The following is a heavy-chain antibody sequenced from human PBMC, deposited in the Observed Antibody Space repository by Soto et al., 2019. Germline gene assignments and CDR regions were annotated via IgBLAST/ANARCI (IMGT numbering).Heavy chain of an antibody. D-gene: IGHD2-15*01. V-gene: IGHV3-21*01. J-gene: IGHJ6*02. CDR1: GFTFRTYT. CDR3: ARDRGYDAHDYYYNAMDV. CDR2: IRGFSPYT. Sequence: PGWSLRLSCVASGFTFRTYTMNWVRQAHGKGLEWVSGIRGFSPYTFYAESVKGRFTISRDNARNSLYLQMNSLGVEDTAVYYCARDRGYDAHDYYYNAMDVWGQGTTVTVSS.